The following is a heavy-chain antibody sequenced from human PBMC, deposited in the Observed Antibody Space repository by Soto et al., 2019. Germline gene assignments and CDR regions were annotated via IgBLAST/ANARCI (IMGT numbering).Heavy chain of an antibody. Sequence: EEQLVESGGDLVQPGGSLRLSCAASGFTFSSYSMNWVRQAAGKGLEWVSYISSSSGNIKYADSVRGRFTISRDNAKNSLFLEMNSLRAEDTAVYYCARAPQGAHCDLLGQGTLVTVSS. CDR3: ARAPQGAHCDL. J-gene: IGHJ5*02. D-gene: IGHD3-16*01. CDR1: GFTFSSYS. CDR2: ISSSSGNI. V-gene: IGHV3-48*01.